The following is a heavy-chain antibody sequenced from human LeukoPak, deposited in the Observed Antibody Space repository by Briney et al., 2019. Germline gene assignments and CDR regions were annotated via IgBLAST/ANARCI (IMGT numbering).Heavy chain of an antibody. CDR3: ASLKRGGMDV. D-gene: IGHD3-10*01. CDR2: IYSGGST. CDR1: GFTVSSNY. Sequence: GGSLRLSCAASGFTVSSNYMSWVPQAPGKGLECVSVIYSGGSTYYADSVKGRFTISRDNSKNTLYLQMNSLRAEDTAVFYCASLKRGGMDVWGQGTTVTVSS. J-gene: IGHJ6*02. V-gene: IGHV3-66*01.